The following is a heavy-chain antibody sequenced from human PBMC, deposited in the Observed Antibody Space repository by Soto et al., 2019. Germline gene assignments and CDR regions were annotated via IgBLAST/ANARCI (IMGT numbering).Heavy chain of an antibody. CDR3: TNARALMNHTPYGMDV. D-gene: IGHD2-15*01. Sequence: EAQLWQYGGGLGQPGRSLRLSCMASEFTFYNYAMTWVRQAPGKGLVWVASISGRGDIRYYADSVKVRFFVYRENSHNMLYLQMDTLGVEDTAVYYCTNARALMNHTPYGMDVLSQGTTVTV. J-gene: IGHJ6*02. V-gene: IGHV3-23*01. CDR1: EFTFYNYA. CDR2: ISGRGDIR.